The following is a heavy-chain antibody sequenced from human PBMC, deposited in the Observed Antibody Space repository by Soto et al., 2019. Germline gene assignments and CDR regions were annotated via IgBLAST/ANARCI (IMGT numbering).Heavy chain of an antibody. CDR2: IYHLGTT. CDR3: ARTGKFYDYDMSGLPFDP. J-gene: IGHJ5*02. CDR1: GYTVSSTRW. Sequence: PSETLSLTCTVSGYTVSSTRWWSWFRLSPGRGLEWIGDIYHLGTTNYNPSLKRRVSISLDKSKNQFSLKLTSVTAADTAVYFCARTGKFYDYDMSGLPFDPWGPGVLVTVSS. V-gene: IGHV4-4*02. D-gene: IGHD3-16*01.